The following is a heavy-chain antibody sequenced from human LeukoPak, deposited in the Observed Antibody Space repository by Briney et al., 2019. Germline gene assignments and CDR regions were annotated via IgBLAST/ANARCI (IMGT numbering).Heavy chain of an antibody. CDR1: GFTFSGSA. CDR2: IRSKANSYAS. CDR3: AKVDCGDTGCRRFDL. V-gene: IGHV3-73*01. J-gene: IGHJ2*01. D-gene: IGHD2-21*01. Sequence: PGGSLRLSCAASGFTFSGSAMHWVRQAAGKGLEWVGRIRSKANSYASAYAASVKGRFTISRDDSKNTAYLQMNSLKTEDTAVYYCAKVDCGDTGCRRFDLWGRGTLVTVSS.